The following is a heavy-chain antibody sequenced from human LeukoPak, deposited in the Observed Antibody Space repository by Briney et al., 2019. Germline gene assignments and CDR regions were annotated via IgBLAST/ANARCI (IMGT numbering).Heavy chain of an antibody. CDR3: AKDLWDYYDSSGFDY. V-gene: IGHV3-7*01. Sequence: GGALRLSCAASGFTFSSYWMSWVRQAPGEGLEWVANIKQDGSEKYYVDSVKGRFTISRDNAKNSLYLQMNSLRAEDTAVYYCAKDLWDYYDSSGFDYWGQGTLVTVSS. J-gene: IGHJ4*02. CDR2: IKQDGSEK. D-gene: IGHD3-22*01. CDR1: GFTFSSYW.